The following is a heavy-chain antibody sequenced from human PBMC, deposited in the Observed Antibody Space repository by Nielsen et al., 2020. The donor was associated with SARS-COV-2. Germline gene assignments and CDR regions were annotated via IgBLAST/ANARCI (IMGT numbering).Heavy chain of an antibody. CDR3: ARDGVVGSTNTFDV. Sequence: GESLKISCTASGFTFTAYWLHWVRQASGKGLTWVSHINFDGTGTSYADSVKGRFTISRDNAKNTVYLQMNSLRAEDTAVYYCARDGVVGSTNTFDVWGQGTVVTVSS. V-gene: IGHV3-74*01. CDR1: GFTFTAYW. D-gene: IGHD1-26*01. J-gene: IGHJ3*01. CDR2: INFDGTGT.